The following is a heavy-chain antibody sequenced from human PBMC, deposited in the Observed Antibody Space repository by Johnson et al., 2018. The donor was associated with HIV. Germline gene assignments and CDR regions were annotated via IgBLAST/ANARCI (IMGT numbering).Heavy chain of an antibody. Sequence: QVQLVESGGGVVQPGGSLGVSCVASGFTFSSYGMHWVRQAPGKGLEWVAFIRSDGVNKQYTDSVKGRFTISRDNSKNNVYLQMNSLRDEDTSVYYCARDSRISLIVVVSRGGFDILGQGTIVTVSS. CDR2: IRSDGVNK. V-gene: IGHV3-30*02. J-gene: IGHJ3*02. CDR3: ARDSRISLIVVVSRGGFDI. D-gene: IGHD3-22*01. CDR1: GFTFSSYG.